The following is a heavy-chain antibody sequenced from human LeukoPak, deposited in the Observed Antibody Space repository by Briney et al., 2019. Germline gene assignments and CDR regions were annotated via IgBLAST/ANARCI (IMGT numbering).Heavy chain of an antibody. J-gene: IGHJ4*02. CDR2: ISYDGSNK. CDR1: GFTFSSYA. CDR3: ARDHTGEYQLLIEK. V-gene: IGHV3-30-3*01. D-gene: IGHD2-2*01. Sequence: GGSLRPSCAASGFTFSSYAMHWVRQAPGKGLEWVAVISYDGSNKYYADSVKGRFTISRDNSKNTLYLQMNSLRAEDTAVYYCARDHTGEYQLLIEKWGQGTLVTVSS.